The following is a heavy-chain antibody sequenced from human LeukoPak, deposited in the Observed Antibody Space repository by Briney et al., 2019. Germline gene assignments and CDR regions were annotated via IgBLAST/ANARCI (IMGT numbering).Heavy chain of an antibody. J-gene: IGHJ6*02. D-gene: IGHD6-13*01. CDR2: INHSGST. Sequence: PSETLSLTCAVYGGSFSGYYWSWIRQPPGKGLEWIGGINHSGSTNYNPSLKSRVTISVDTSKNQFSLKLSSVTAADTAVYYCARMRQLVHYYYYGMDVWGQGTTVTVSS. CDR1: GGSFSGYY. V-gene: IGHV4-34*01. CDR3: ARMRQLVHYYYYGMDV.